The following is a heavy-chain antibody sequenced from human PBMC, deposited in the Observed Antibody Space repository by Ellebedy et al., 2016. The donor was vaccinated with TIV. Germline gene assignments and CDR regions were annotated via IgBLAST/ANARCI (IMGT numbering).Heavy chain of an antibody. J-gene: IGHJ5*02. D-gene: IGHD1-26*01. CDR1: GFIFRNYG. CDR2: ISYDGSNK. Sequence: GESLKISCAASGFIFRNYGMHWVRQAPGKGLEWVAFISYDGSNKYHTDSVKGRLTISRDNSNNPVYLQMNSLRPEDTAVYYCAKERYNGRELWFDPWGQGTLVTVSS. V-gene: IGHV3-30*18. CDR3: AKERYNGRELWFDP.